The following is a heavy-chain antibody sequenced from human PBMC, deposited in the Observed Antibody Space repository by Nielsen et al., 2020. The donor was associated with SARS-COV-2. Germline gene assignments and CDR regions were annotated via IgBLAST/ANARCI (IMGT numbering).Heavy chain of an antibody. CDR3: AKPVTSGWNVFDY. J-gene: IGHJ4*02. Sequence: GESLKISCAASGFTFSSFAMSWVRQAPGKGLEWVSGISGSGGNRYYADSVKGRFTISRDNSKKTLYLQMDSLRAEDTALYYCAKPVTSGWNVFDYWGQGTLVAVSS. D-gene: IGHD6-19*01. CDR1: GFTFSSFA. V-gene: IGHV3-23*01. CDR2: ISGSGGNR.